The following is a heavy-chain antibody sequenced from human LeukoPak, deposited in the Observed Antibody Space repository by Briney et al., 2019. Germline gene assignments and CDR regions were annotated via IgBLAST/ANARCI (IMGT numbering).Heavy chain of an antibody. CDR1: GFTFTKYW. D-gene: IGHD1-14*01. V-gene: IGHV3-7*01. J-gene: IGHJ4*02. Sequence: GGSLRLSCAASGFTFTKYWMTWVRQAPGKGLEWVGNIKQDGSDKNYMDSVKGRFTISRDNAKNSVYLQMSSLRAEDTAVYYCAREVWGPEYWGQGTLVTVSS. CDR3: AREVWGPEY. CDR2: IKQDGSDK.